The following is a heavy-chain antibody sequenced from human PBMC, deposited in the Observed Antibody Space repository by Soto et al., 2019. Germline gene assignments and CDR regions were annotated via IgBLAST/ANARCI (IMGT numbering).Heavy chain of an antibody. J-gene: IGHJ5*02. V-gene: IGHV4-30-2*01. CDR3: ARYNIRIRAIDL. CDR2: IFQREST. CDR1: GGSISSGVHS. D-gene: IGHD1-20*01. Sequence: QLQLQESGSGLVKPSQTLSLTCSVSGGSISSGVHSWSWIRQPPGKVLEWIGYIFQRESTYYTPSLKSRVTISLDRYKNQFSLKLNSVTAADTAVYYCARYNIRIRAIDLWGQGTLVTVSS.